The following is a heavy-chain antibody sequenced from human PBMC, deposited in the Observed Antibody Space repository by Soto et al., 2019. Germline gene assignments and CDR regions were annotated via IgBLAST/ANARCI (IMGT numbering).Heavy chain of an antibody. Sequence: GGSLRLSCTASGFTFSNHDMHWVRQTTGKGLEWVSAIGTAGDAYYTDSVKGRVTISRENAKNSFYLQMNSLRAGDTAMYYCTRGPLGALDIWGQGTMVTVSS. CDR1: GFTFSNHD. J-gene: IGHJ3*02. V-gene: IGHV3-13*01. CDR2: IGTAGDA. D-gene: IGHD1-26*01. CDR3: TRGPLGALDI.